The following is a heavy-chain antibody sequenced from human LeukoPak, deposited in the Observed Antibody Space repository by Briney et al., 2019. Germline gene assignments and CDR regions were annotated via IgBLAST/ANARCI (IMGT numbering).Heavy chain of an antibody. J-gene: IGHJ4*02. D-gene: IGHD1-1*01. Sequence: GGFLRLSCAASGFTFSSYGMHWVRQAPGKGLEWVAVISFDGGNKHYVDSVKGRFTISRDNSKNTLYLQMNSLRAEDTAVYYCAKPIQLADLDSWGQGTLVTVSS. CDR2: ISFDGGNK. CDR3: AKPIQLADLDS. CDR1: GFTFSSYG. V-gene: IGHV3-30*18.